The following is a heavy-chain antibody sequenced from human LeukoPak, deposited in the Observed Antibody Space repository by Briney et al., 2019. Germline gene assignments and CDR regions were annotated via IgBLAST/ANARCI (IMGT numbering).Heavy chain of an antibody. Sequence: ASVKVSCKASGYTFTSYDINWVRQATGQGLEWMGWMNPNSGNTGYAQKFQGRVTMTRNTSISTAYMELSSLRSEDTAVYYCARPLYCSGGSCYGWFDPWGQGTLVTVSS. CDR1: GYTFTSYD. CDR2: MNPNSGNT. V-gene: IGHV1-8*01. J-gene: IGHJ5*02. CDR3: ARPLYCSGGSCYGWFDP. D-gene: IGHD2-15*01.